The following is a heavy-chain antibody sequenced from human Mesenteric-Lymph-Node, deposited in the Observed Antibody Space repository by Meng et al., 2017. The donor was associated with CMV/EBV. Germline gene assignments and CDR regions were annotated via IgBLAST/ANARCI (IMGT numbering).Heavy chain of an antibody. D-gene: IGHD2-2*01. J-gene: IGHJ3*02. Sequence: GESLKISCAASGFTFSSYAMSWVRQAPGKGLEWVSAISGSGGSTYYADSVKGRFTISRDNSKNTLYLQMNSLRAEDTAVYYCAKIGYCSSTSCRARDAFDIWGQGTMVTVSS. CDR2: ISGSGGST. CDR3: AKIGYCSSTSCRARDAFDI. CDR1: GFTFSSYA. V-gene: IGHV3-23*01.